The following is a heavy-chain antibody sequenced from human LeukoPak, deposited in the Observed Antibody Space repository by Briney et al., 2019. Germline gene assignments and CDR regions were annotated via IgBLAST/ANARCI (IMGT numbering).Heavy chain of an antibody. CDR3: ARDREDLLTGLDY. D-gene: IGHD3-9*01. J-gene: IGHJ4*02. CDR2: ISYDGSNK. Sequence: GGSLRLSCAASGFTFSTYAMHWVRQAPGKGLEWVAVISYDGSNKYYADSVKGRFTISRDNSKNTLYLQMNSLRPEDTAIYYCARDREDLLTGLDYWGQGTLVTVSS. CDR1: GFTFSTYA. V-gene: IGHV3-30*04.